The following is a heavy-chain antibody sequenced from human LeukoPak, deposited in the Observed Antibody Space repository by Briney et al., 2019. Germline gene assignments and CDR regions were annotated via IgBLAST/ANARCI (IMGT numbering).Heavy chain of an antibody. CDR2: ISASGGRT. D-gene: IGHD3-9*01. V-gene: IGHV3-23*01. CDR1: GFTFSSYD. J-gene: IGHJ6*02. CDR3: AKGLTGYSNYGMDV. Sequence: GGSLRLSCAASGFTFSSYDMSWVRQAPGKGLEWVSAISASGGRTYYADSVKGRFTISRDNSKNTLYLQMKSLRVEHTARYYCAKGLTGYSNYGMDVWGQGTTVTVSS.